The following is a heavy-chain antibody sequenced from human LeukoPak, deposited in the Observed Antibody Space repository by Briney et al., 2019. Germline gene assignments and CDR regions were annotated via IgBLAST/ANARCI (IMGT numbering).Heavy chain of an antibody. D-gene: IGHD6-13*01. CDR3: ARARGSSYYYYGMDV. V-gene: IGHV1-69*13. J-gene: IGHJ6*02. Sequence: GASVTVSCTASGGTFSSYAISWVRQAPGQGLEWMGGIIPIFGTANYAQKFQGRVTITADESTSTAYMELSSLRSEDTAVYYCARARGSSYYYYGMDVWGQGTTVTVSS. CDR2: IIPIFGTA. CDR1: GGTFSSYA.